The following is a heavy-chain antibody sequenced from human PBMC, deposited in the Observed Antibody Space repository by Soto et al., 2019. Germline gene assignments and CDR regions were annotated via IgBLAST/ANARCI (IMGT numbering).Heavy chain of an antibody. CDR2: IRSKAYGGTR. CDR3: TRDSQWLVQAYGMDV. Sequence: EVQLVEAGGGLVQPGRSRRLSCTASGFTFGDYTMSWVRQAPGKGLEWVGFIRSKAYGGTRRYAASVEGRFTISRDDSKSIVYLQMHSLKTEDSGVYYCTRDSQWLVQAYGMDVWGQGTTVTVSS. D-gene: IGHD6-19*01. CDR1: GFTFGDYT. V-gene: IGHV3-49*04. J-gene: IGHJ6*02.